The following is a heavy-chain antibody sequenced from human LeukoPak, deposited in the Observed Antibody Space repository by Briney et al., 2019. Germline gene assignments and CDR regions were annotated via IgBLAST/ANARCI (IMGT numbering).Heavy chain of an antibody. D-gene: IGHD4-17*01. J-gene: IGHJ4*02. Sequence: SETLSLTCSVSGGSISSRSFSWGWIRQPPGKGLEWIGNIYYGGSTYYNPSLNSRVTISVDTSKDQLSLKLTSVTATDTAVYYCARCDTTVTITLDNWGQGTLVTVSS. CDR1: GGSISSRSFS. CDR2: IYYGGST. V-gene: IGHV4-39*01. CDR3: ARCDTTVTITLDN.